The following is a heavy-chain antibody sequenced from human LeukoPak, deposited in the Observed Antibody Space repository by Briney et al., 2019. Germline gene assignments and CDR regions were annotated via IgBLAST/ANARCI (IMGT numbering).Heavy chain of an antibody. CDR1: GFTFTSSA. J-gene: IGHJ4*02. D-gene: IGHD1-14*01. Sequence: ASVKVSCKASGFTFTSSAMQWVRQARGQRLEWIGWIVVGSGNTNYAQKFQERVTITRDMSTSTAYMELSSLRSEDTAVYCCAAAVLGDSFDYWGQGTLVTVSS. CDR2: IVVGSGNT. CDR3: AAAVLGDSFDY. V-gene: IGHV1-58*02.